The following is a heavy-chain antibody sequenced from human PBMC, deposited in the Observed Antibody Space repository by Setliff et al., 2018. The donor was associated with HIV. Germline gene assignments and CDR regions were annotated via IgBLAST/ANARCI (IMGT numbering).Heavy chain of an antibody. CDR2: ISPSSTII. V-gene: IGHV3-48*01. CDR3: ARDFCGSSCSSGYGYFDH. Sequence: SGGSLRLSCAASGFTFNNNGMNWVRQAPGKGLEWVSYISPSSTIIYYPDSVKGRFTTSRDNARNSLYLEMNSLRADDTAVYYCARDFCGSSCSSGYGYFDHWGQGTLVTVSS. CDR1: GFTFNNNG. J-gene: IGHJ4*02. D-gene: IGHD2-15*01.